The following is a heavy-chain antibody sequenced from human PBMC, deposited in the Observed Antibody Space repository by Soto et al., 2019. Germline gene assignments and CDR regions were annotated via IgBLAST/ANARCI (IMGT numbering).Heavy chain of an antibody. CDR2: IDHSDSYT. D-gene: IGHD6-19*01. CDR3: PTSGGFGSGWNYHLDY. CDR1: RYSSTNYW. V-gene: IGHV5-10-1*01. J-gene: IGHJ4*01. Sequence: PGESLKISCQSSRYSSTNYWINWVRQVPGKGLEWMGRIDHSDSYTTFSPSFQGHVTISADMSITTTYLHLSSLQASDTAIYFCPTSGGFGSGWNYHLDYWDQGTLLTVSS.